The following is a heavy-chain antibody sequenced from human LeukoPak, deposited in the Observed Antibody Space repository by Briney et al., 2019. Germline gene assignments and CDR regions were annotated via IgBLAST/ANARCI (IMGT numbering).Heavy chain of an antibody. CDR2: VSGSGHST. CDR1: GFTFSSYA. CDR3: ARDGAGPRGYFDY. D-gene: IGHD1-7*01. Sequence: GGSLRLSCAASGFTFSSYAMSWVRQAPGKGLVWVSAVSGSGHSTYYADSVKGRFTISRDNAKNSLYLQMNSLRAEDTAVYYCARDGAGPRGYFDYWGQGTLVTVSS. V-gene: IGHV3-23*01. J-gene: IGHJ4*02.